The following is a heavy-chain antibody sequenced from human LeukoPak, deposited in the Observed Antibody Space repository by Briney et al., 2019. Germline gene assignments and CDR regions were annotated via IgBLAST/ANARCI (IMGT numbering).Heavy chain of an antibody. D-gene: IGHD3-22*01. Sequence: SETLSLTCTVSGGSISSYYWSWIRQPPGKGLEWIAYIYYSGSTNYNPSLKSRVTISVDTSKNQFSLKLSSVTAADTAVYYCARAGPYYYDSSDYWGQGTLVTVSS. CDR1: GGSISSYY. CDR3: ARAGPYYYDSSDY. CDR2: IYYSGST. J-gene: IGHJ4*02. V-gene: IGHV4-59*08.